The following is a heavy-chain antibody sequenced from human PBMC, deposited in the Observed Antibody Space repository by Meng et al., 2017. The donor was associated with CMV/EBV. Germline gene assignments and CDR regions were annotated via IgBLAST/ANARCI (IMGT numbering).Heavy chain of an antibody. Sequence: SCKASGFTFSSYAMSWVRQAPGKGLEWVSAISGSGGSTYYADSVKGRFTISRDNSKNTLYLQMNSLRAEDTAVYYCAKDCSGGSCYLDWFDPWGQGTLVTVSS. V-gene: IGHV3-23*01. CDR3: AKDCSGGSCYLDWFDP. D-gene: IGHD2-15*01. J-gene: IGHJ5*02. CDR2: ISGSGGST. CDR1: GFTFSSYA.